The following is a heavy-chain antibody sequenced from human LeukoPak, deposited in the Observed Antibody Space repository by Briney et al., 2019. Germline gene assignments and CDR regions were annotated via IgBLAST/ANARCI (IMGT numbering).Heavy chain of an antibody. D-gene: IGHD3-10*01. CDR3: ARSYHYYVSGSYSDYFDY. Sequence: LGESLKISCKGSGYNFTSYWNGWVRQIPGKGLEWMGIIYPGDSDTRYSPSFQGQVTVSADKSISTAYLQWSSLKASDTAMYYCARSYHYYVSGSYSDYFDYWGQGTLVTVSS. J-gene: IGHJ4*02. CDR1: GYNFTSYW. V-gene: IGHV5-51*01. CDR2: IYPGDSDT.